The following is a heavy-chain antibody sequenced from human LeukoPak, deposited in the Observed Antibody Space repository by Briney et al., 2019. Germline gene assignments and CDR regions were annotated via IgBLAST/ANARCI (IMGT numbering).Heavy chain of an antibody. V-gene: IGHV3-23*01. CDR1: GFTFSTYA. CDR3: ARDRGYSNFDY. J-gene: IGHJ4*02. CDR2: ITASGSST. D-gene: IGHD4-11*01. Sequence: GGSLRLSCAASGFTFSTYAMSWVRQAPGKGLEWVSIITASGSSTFYADSVKGRFAISRDNPKSTLFLQMNSLRAEDTAVYYCARDRGYSNFDYWGQGTLLTVSS.